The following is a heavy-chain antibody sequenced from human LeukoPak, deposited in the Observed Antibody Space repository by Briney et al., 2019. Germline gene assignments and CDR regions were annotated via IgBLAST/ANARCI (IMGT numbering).Heavy chain of an antibody. CDR2: IYYSGST. CDR1: GDSISSSDYY. J-gene: IGHJ4*02. D-gene: IGHD2-15*01. Sequence: SETLSLTCPVSGDSISSSDYYWGWIRQPPGKGLEWLGTIYYSGSTYYNPSLKSRVTVSVDTSNNQFSLKLSSVTAADTAVYYCARERAILTPWWFDYWGQGTLVTVSS. V-gene: IGHV4-39*07. CDR3: ARERAILTPWWFDY.